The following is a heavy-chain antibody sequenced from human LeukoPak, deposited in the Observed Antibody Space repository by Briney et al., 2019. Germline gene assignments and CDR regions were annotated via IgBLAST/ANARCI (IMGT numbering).Heavy chain of an antibody. CDR2: ISYDGSNK. CDR3: AKVEAAGTPMQIEY. J-gene: IGHJ4*02. V-gene: IGHV3-30*18. D-gene: IGHD6-13*01. CDR1: GFTFGSYG. Sequence: GGSLRLSCAASGFTFGSYGMHWVRQAPGKGLEWVAVISYDGSNKYYADSVKGRFTISRDNSKNTLYLQMNSLRAEDTAVYYCAKVEAAGTPMQIEYWGQGTLVTVSS.